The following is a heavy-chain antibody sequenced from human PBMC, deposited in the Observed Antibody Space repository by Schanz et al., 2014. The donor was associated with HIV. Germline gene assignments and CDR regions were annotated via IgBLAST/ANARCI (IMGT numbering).Heavy chain of an antibody. D-gene: IGHD4-17*01. V-gene: IGHV3-23*04. CDR1: GFTFSSSG. J-gene: IGHJ4*02. CDR2: ISVSGSTT. Sequence: VQLVESGGGVVQPGRSLRLSCTASGFTFSSSGMHWVRQAPGKGLEWVSDISVSGSTTHYAVSVKGRVTISRDNSKNIMYLQMNSLRPEDSAVYFCAKFPPYGGGAYYFDYWGQGALVTVSS. CDR3: AKFPPYGGGAYYFDY.